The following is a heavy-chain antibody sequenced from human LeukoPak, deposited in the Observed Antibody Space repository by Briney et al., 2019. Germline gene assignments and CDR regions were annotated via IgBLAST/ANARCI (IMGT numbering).Heavy chain of an antibody. CDR1: GFSFSRHA. CDR3: ARYGSGRNYIDPFDF. CDR2: ISGGSDII. D-gene: IGHD3-10*01. V-gene: IGHV3-48*01. J-gene: IGHJ4*02. Sequence: GGSLRLSCAASGFSFSRHAMNWVRQAPGKGLEWIPHISGGSDIIEYADSVRGRFTISRDNGRGSLYLQMNSLRVEDTAVYYCARYGSGRNYIDPFDFWGQGTLVAVSS.